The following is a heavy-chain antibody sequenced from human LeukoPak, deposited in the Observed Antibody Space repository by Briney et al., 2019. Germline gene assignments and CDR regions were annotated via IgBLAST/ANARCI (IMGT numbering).Heavy chain of an antibody. J-gene: IGHJ4*02. CDR2: ISGSGGST. CDR1: GFTFSSYA. V-gene: IGHV3-23*01. CDR3: AKDSSGWYGGLSYFDY. D-gene: IGHD6-19*01. Sequence: PGGSLRLSCAASGFTFSSYAMSWVGQAPGKGLEWVSAISGSGGSTYYADSVKGRFTISRDNSKNTLYLQMNSLRAEDTAVYYCAKDSSGWYGGLSYFDYWGQGTLVTVSS.